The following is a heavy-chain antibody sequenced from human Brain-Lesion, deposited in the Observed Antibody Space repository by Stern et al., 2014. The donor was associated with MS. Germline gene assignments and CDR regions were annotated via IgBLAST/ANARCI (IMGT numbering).Heavy chain of an antibody. D-gene: IGHD1-14*01. CDR1: GFTFDDYA. CDR3: ARDITGSSAYFAY. Sequence: VQLVESGGDLVQPGRSLRLSCAAFGFTFDDYAMHWVRQAPGKGLVWVAGISWNSGTIGYAVSVKGRFTTSRDNAYSSLYLQMNSLRPEDTALYYCARDITGSSAYFAYWGQGTLVTVSS. J-gene: IGHJ4*02. V-gene: IGHV3-9*01. CDR2: ISWNSGTI.